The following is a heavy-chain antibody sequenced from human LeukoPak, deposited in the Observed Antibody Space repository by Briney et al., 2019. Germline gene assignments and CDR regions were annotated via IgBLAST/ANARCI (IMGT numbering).Heavy chain of an antibody. J-gene: IGHJ4*02. D-gene: IGHD4-23*01. CDR3: TTDKLGKRVFDY. V-gene: IGHV3-15*01. CDR1: GFTFSNAW. Sequence: GGSLRLSCGASGFTFSNAWMSWVRQAPGKGLEWVGRIKSKTEGGTTDYAAPVKGRFTISRDDSKNTLYLQMNSLKTEDTAVYYCTTDKLGKRVFDYWGQGTLVTVSS. CDR2: IKSKTEGGTT.